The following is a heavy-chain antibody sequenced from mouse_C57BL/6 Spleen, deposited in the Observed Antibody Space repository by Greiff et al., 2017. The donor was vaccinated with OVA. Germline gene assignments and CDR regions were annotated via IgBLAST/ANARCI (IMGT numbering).Heavy chain of an antibody. CDR3: TRDGGTTVPFDY. CDR1: GFTFSSYA. V-gene: IGHV5-9-1*02. CDR2: ISSGGDYI. Sequence: EVNVVESGEGLVKPGGSLKLSCAASGFTFSSYAMSWVRQTPEKRLEWVAYISSGGDYIYYADTVKGRFTISRDNARNTLYLQMSSLKSEDTAMYYCTRDGGTTVPFDYWGQGTTLTVSS. D-gene: IGHD1-1*01. J-gene: IGHJ2*01.